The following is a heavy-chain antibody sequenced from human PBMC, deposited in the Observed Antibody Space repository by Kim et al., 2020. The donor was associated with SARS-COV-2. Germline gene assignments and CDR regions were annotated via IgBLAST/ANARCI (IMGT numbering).Heavy chain of an antibody. V-gene: IGHV3-48*02. CDR3: ARETYYYIWGSYRYLFDY. Sequence: VKGRFTISRDNAKNSLYLQMNSLRDEDTAVYYCARETYYYIWGSYRYLFDYWGQGTLVTVSS. D-gene: IGHD3-16*02. J-gene: IGHJ4*02.